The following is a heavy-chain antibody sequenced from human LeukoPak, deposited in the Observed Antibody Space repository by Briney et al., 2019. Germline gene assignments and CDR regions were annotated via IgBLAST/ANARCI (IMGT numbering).Heavy chain of an antibody. D-gene: IGHD3-9*01. CDR2: IYYSGST. Sequence: SQTLSLTCTVSGGSISSGDYYWNWIRQPPGTGLEWIGYIYYSGSTFYNPSLVSRVTISVDTPKNQFSLKLSSVTTPDTAMYYCARVPTGYYPFDYWGQGTLVTVSS. CDR3: ARVPTGYYPFDY. CDR1: GGSISSGDYY. V-gene: IGHV4-30-4*01. J-gene: IGHJ4*02.